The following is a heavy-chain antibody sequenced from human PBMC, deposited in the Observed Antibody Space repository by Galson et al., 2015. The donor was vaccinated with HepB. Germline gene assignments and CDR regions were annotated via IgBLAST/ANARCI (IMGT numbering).Heavy chain of an antibody. CDR3: ARDLAITIFGPDY. CDR1: GFTFSNYG. J-gene: IGHJ4*02. CDR2: IWYDGSNQ. V-gene: IGHV3-33*01. Sequence: SLRLSCAASGFTFSNYGMHWVRQTPGKGLEWVAVIWYDGSNQHYADSVKGRFTISRDNSKNTLYLQMNGLRAADTAVYYCARDLAITIFGPDYWGQGTLLTVSS. D-gene: IGHD3-9*01.